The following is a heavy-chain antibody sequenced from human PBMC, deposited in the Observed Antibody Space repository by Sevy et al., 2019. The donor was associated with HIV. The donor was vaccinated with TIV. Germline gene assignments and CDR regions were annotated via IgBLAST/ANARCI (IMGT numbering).Heavy chain of an antibody. CDR3: TTKCEWCMLNGMDV. V-gene: IGHV3-15*01. Sequence: GGSLRLSCAASGFTFSNAWMSWVRQAPGKGLEWVGRIKSKTDGGTTDYAAPVKGRFTIYKDDSKNTLYLQMNSLKTEDTAVYYCTTKCEWCMLNGMDVWGQGTTVTVSS. J-gene: IGHJ6*02. D-gene: IGHD2-8*01. CDR2: IKSKTDGGTT. CDR1: GFTFSNAW.